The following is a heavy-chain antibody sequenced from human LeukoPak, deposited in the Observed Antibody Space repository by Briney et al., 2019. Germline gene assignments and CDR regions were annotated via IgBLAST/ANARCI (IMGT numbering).Heavy chain of an antibody. CDR3: AKDRSSSWYSYNWFDP. Sequence: PGGSLRLSCAASGFTVSSNYMSWVRQAPGKGLEWVSVIYSGGSTYYADSVKGRFTISRDNSKNTLYLQMNSLRAEDTAVYYCAKDRSSSWYSYNWFDPWGQGTLVTVSS. V-gene: IGHV3-53*01. J-gene: IGHJ5*02. CDR1: GFTVSSNY. CDR2: IYSGGST. D-gene: IGHD6-13*01.